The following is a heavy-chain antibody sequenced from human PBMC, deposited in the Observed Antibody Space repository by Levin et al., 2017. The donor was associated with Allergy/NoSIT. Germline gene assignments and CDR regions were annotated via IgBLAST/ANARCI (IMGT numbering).Heavy chain of an antibody. V-gene: IGHV4-39*01. D-gene: IGHD3-16*02. CDR3: ARTFGGVIVSQFDY. CDR1: GGSISSSNYY. CDR2: IYYSGST. Sequence: SETLSLTCTVSGGSISSSNYYWGWIRQPPGKGLEWIGSIYYSGSTYYNPSLKSRVTISVDTSKLQFSLRLSSVTAADTAVYYCARTFGGVIVSQFDYWGQGTLVTVSS. J-gene: IGHJ4*02.